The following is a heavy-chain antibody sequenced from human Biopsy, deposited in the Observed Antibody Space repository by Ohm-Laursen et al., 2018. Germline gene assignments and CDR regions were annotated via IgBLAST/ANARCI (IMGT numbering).Heavy chain of an antibody. J-gene: IGHJ4*02. CDR1: GFTFYSFA. V-gene: IGHV3-23*01. CDR3: AKADAYLWGEYRDLSPSSFDY. D-gene: IGHD3-16*01. CDR2: IGGSGVIT. Sequence: SLRLSCSASGFTFYSFAMSWVRQAPGKGLEWVAGIGGSGVITYYADSVEGRFAISRDNSKNTLYLHMNSLRAEDTAVYYCAKADAYLWGEYRDLSPSSFDYWGQGTLVIVSS.